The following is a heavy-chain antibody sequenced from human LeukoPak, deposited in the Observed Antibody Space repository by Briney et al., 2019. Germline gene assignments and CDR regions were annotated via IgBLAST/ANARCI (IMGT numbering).Heavy chain of an antibody. Sequence: GGSLRLSCAASGFLFSAYDFHWVRRAPGKGLEWVAFISYDGRSKNYAQSVKGRFTISRDNSKNTLYLQMNSLRAEDTAVYYCAKESPQFDYWGQGALVTVSS. V-gene: IGHV3-30*07. CDR2: ISYDGRSK. CDR3: AKESPQFDY. J-gene: IGHJ4*02. CDR1: GFLFSAYD.